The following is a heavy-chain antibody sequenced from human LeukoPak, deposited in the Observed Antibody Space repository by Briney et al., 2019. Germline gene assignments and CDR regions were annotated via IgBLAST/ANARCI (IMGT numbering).Heavy chain of an antibody. Sequence: NSGGSLRLSCAASGFTFSCYAMSWVRQAPGKGLEWVGRIKSKTDGGTTDYAAPVKGRFTISRDDSKNTLYLQMNSLKTEDTAVYYCTTLVWFGELGQDYYYMDVWGKGTTVTVSS. D-gene: IGHD3-10*01. CDR1: GFTFSCYA. CDR2: IKSKTDGGTT. CDR3: TTLVWFGELGQDYYYMDV. J-gene: IGHJ6*03. V-gene: IGHV3-15*01.